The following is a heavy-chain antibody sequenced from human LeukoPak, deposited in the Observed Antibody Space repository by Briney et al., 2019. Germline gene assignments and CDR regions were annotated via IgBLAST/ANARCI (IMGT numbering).Heavy chain of an antibody. CDR2: ISFDGSNK. CDR1: GFTFSGYT. Sequence: GGSLRLSCAVSGFTFSGYTMHWVRQAPGKGLEWVAVISFDGSNKYYGDSVKGRFTIPRDNSKNTLYLQMNSLRPDDTAVYYCARDTLWEWGQGTLVTVSS. D-gene: IGHD1-26*01. J-gene: IGHJ4*02. CDR3: ARDTLWE. V-gene: IGHV3-30-3*01.